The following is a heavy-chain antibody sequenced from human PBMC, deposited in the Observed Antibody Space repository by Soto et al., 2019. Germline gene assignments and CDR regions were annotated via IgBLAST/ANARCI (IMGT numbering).Heavy chain of an antibody. J-gene: IGHJ4*02. CDR3: AREGGYDSPHGC. CDR2: TYPSGST. CDR1: AGFIRNGDYH. Sequence: LSLTCTVSAGFIRNGDYHWSWIRQPPGKGLEWIGYTYPSGSTYYNASLRSRVTISIDASKNQFSLKLNSVTAADTAVYYCAREGGYDSPHGCWGQGTLVTVSS. D-gene: IGHD5-12*01. V-gene: IGHV4-30-4*01.